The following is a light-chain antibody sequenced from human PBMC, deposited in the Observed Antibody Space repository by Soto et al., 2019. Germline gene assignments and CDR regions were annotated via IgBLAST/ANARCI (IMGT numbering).Light chain of an antibody. J-gene: IGKJ5*01. CDR3: QQAYGFPVT. V-gene: IGKV1-12*01. CDR1: QNIISW. Sequence: DIQMTQSPSTVYASVGDRVTITCRASQNIISWLAWYQQQPGRAPKLLIYAASILQSGFTSRFRGSGSGTDFTLTINSLQPEDFATYYCQQAYGFPVTCGQGTRLEIK. CDR2: AAS.